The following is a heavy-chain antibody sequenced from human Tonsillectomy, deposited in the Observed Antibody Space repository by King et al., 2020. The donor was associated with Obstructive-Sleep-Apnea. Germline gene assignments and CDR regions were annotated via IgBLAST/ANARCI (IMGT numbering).Heavy chain of an antibody. D-gene: IGHD3-22*01. Sequence: VQLVESGAEVKKPGESLKISCKGSGYSFTSYCIGWVRQMPGKGLEWMGIIYPGDSGTRYSPSFQGQFTISADKSISTAYLQWSSLKASDTAMYYCARRNYYDSSGHYWGAFDIWGQGTMVTVSS. CDR1: GYSFTSYC. CDR3: ARRNYYDSSGHYWGAFDI. V-gene: IGHV5-51*01. J-gene: IGHJ3*02. CDR2: IYPGDSGT.